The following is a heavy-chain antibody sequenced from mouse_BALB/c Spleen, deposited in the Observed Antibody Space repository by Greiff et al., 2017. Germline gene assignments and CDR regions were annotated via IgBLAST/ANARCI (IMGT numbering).Heavy chain of an antibody. CDR1: GFTFTDYY. V-gene: IGHV7-3*02. Sequence: EVQLQESGGGLVQPGGSLRLSCATSGFTFTDYYMSWVRQPPGKALEWLGFIRNKANGYTTEYSASVKGRFTISRDNSQSILYLQMNTLRAEDSATYYCARDMSDGYYTAMDYWGQGTSVTVSS. CDR2: IRNKANGYTT. J-gene: IGHJ4*01. CDR3: ARDMSDGYYTAMDY. D-gene: IGHD2-3*01.